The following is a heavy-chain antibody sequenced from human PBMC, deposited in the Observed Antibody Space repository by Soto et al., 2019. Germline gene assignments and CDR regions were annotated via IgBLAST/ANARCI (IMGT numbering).Heavy chain of an antibody. Sequence: QVQLQESGPGLVKPSDTLSLTCAVSGYSISSSDWWAWVRQPPGKRLEWIGYIYYSGNTFYNPSLKSRVTMSVDTSKNQFSLKLSSVTAVDTAIYYCARKYSRGAFDIWGQGTMVTVSS. CDR1: GYSISSSDW. CDR2: IYYSGNT. J-gene: IGHJ3*02. D-gene: IGHD2-15*01. V-gene: IGHV4-28*01. CDR3: ARKYSRGAFDI.